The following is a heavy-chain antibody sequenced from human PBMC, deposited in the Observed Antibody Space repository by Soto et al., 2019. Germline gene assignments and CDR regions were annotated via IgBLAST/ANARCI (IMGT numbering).Heavy chain of an antibody. V-gene: IGHV1-8*01. Sequence: GGSVKVYFKASGNPFTSYDINCVRRAAGHGLEWMGWINTISGNIGYAQKFHVRVTMTRDTAIRTAYMEVSRLRSDDTAVYYCARGRASGSYYLLDYWGKGTLVIVSS. CDR2: INTISGNI. CDR1: GNPFTSYD. D-gene: IGHD3-10*01. J-gene: IGHJ4*02. CDR3: ARGRASGSYYLLDY.